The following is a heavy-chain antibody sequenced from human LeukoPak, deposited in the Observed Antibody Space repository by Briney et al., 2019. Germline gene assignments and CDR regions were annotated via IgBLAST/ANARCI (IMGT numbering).Heavy chain of an antibody. Sequence: PGGSLRLSCVASGFTFSTYAMSWVRQSPGKGLEWVSSISASGDSTYYPDSVKGRFTISRDNSKNTLYLQMNSLRAEDTAVYYCARRAGAYSHPYDYWGQGTLVTVSS. CDR2: ISASGDST. CDR1: GFTFSTYA. J-gene: IGHJ4*02. D-gene: IGHD4/OR15-4a*01. V-gene: IGHV3-23*01. CDR3: ARRAGAYSHPYDY.